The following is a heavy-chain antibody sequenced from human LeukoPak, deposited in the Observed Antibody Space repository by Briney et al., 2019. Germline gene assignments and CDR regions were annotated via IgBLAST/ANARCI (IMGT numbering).Heavy chain of an antibody. CDR2: IYSGGST. CDR3: AKEEQQFDYFDY. J-gene: IGHJ4*02. D-gene: IGHD6-6*01. CDR1: GFTFSSYN. Sequence: GGSLRLSCAASGFTFSSYNKNWVRQAPGKGLEWISVIYSGGSTHYADSVKGRFTISRDNSKNTLFLHMNSLRVEDTAVYYCAKEEQQFDYFDYWGQGTLVTVSS. V-gene: IGHV3-53*01.